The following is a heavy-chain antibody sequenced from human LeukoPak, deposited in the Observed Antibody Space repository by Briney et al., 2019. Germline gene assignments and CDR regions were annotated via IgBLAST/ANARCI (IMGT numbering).Heavy chain of an antibody. CDR3: AKDPGYSGSYYFDY. J-gene: IGHJ4*02. Sequence: GGSLRLSCAASGFTFDDYAMHWVRQAPGKGLEWVSGISRNSGSIGYADSVKGRFTISRDNANNSLYLQMNSLRAEDTAVYYCAKDPGYSGSYYFDYWGQGTLVTVSS. CDR2: ISRNSGSI. CDR1: GFTFDDYA. D-gene: IGHD1-26*01. V-gene: IGHV3-9*01.